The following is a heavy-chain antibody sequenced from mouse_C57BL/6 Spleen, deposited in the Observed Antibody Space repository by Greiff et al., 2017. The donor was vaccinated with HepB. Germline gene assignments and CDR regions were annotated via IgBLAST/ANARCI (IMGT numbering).Heavy chain of an antibody. D-gene: IGHD1-1*01. Sequence: DVKLVESGGGLVKPGGSLKLSCAASGFTFSSYAMSWVRQTPEKRLEWVATISDGGSYTYYPDNVKGRFTISRDNAKNNLYLQMSHLKSEDTAMYYCARRGLITTVVNWYFDVWGTGTTVTVSS. CDR3: ARRGLITTVVNWYFDV. V-gene: IGHV5-4*03. CDR1: GFTFSSYA. J-gene: IGHJ1*03. CDR2: ISDGGSYT.